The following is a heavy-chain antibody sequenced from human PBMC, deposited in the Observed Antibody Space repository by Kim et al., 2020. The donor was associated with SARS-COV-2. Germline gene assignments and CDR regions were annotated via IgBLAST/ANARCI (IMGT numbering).Heavy chain of an antibody. CDR2: VFYSGTA. CDR1: GGSMNSYY. J-gene: IGHJ5*02. D-gene: IGHD5-12*01. V-gene: IGHV4-59*13. Sequence: SETLSLTCSVSGGSMNSYYWTWIRQTPEKGLQWLGHVFYSGTANYNPSLKSRLTMSLDVSTQQFSLNMSSVTTADTAVYYCARGRPSYSAVASVFAPWG. CDR3: ARGRPSYSAVASVFAP.